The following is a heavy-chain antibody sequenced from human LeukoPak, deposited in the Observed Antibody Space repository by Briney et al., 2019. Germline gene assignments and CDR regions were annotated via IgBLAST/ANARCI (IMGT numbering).Heavy chain of an antibody. D-gene: IGHD3-22*01. Sequence: GGSLRPSCAASGFTVSRSVMHWVRQAPGKGLEWVAVISYDGSNKYYADSVKGRFTISRDNSKNTLYLQMNSLRAEDSAVYYCARGYYDSSDYRPHLDFWGQGTLVTVSS. J-gene: IGHJ4*02. V-gene: IGHV3-30-3*01. CDR2: ISYDGSNK. CDR3: ARGYYDSSDYRPHLDF. CDR1: GFTVSRSV.